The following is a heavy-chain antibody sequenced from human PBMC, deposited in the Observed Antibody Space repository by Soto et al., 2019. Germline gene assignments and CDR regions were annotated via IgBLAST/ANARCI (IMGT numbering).Heavy chain of an antibody. J-gene: IGHJ5*02. CDR2: IYYNGNA. CDR1: GDSLISGGYY. V-gene: IGHV4-30-4*01. CDR3: ARVPGP. D-gene: IGHD7-27*01. Sequence: SETLSLTCTVAGDSLISGGYYWSWIRQPPGKGLEWLGYIYYNGNAYYNPSLKSRLSISVDTSKNQFSLELSSVTAADTAVYYCARVPGPWGQGTLVTVSS.